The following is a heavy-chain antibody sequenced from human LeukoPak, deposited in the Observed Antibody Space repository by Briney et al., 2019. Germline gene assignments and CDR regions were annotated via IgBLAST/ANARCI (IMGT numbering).Heavy chain of an antibody. CDR2: VYYSGST. CDR3: ARLKARDAFDI. J-gene: IGHJ3*02. V-gene: IGHV4-59*08. CDR1: GGSIGSYS. Sequence: PSETLSLTCTVSGGSIGSYSWNWRRQSPGTGLEWIGYVYYSGSTMYNPSLRSRVTISVDTSKNQFSLKLSSVTAADTAVYYCARLKARDAFDIWGQGTMVTVSS.